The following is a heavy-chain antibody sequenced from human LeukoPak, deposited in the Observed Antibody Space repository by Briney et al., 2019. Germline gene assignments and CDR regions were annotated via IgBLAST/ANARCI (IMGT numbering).Heavy chain of an antibody. J-gene: IGHJ4*02. CDR3: ARSALLTADPFDY. Sequence: GGSLRLSCAASGFTFSSYAMSWVRQAPGKGLEWVSITYTGGSTYSADSVKDRFTVSRDSSKNTLYLEMNSLRAEDTAIYYCARSALLTADPFDYWGQGTLVTVSS. D-gene: IGHD2-2*01. V-gene: IGHV3-66*01. CDR2: TYTGGST. CDR1: GFTFSSYA.